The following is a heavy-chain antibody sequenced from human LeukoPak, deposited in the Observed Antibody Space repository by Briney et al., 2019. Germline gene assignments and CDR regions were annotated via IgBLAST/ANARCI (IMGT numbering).Heavy chain of an antibody. Sequence: SETLSLTCTVSGGSVSSGSYYWSWIRQPPGKGLEWIGYIYYSGSTNYNPSLKSRVTISVDTSKSQFSLRVNSVTAADTAVYYCARGRTYATRFDYWGRGTLVTVSS. J-gene: IGHJ4*02. CDR3: ARGRTYATRFDY. D-gene: IGHD2-2*01. CDR1: GGSVSSGSYY. CDR2: IYYSGST. V-gene: IGHV4-61*01.